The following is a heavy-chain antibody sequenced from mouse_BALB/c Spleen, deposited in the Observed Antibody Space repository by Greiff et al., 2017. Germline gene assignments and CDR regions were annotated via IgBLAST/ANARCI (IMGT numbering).Heavy chain of an antibody. CDR3: ARNPVTTGVATDYAMDY. CDR2: IWGGGST. J-gene: IGHJ4*01. V-gene: IGHV2-6-4*01. CDR1: GFSLSRYS. D-gene: IGHD1-1*01. Sequence: VQVVESGPGLVAPSQSLSITCTVSGFSLSRYSVHWVRQPPGKGLEWLGMIWGGGSTDYNSALKSRLSISKDNAKSQVFLHMNSLQTDDTSMYYCARNPVTTGVATDYAMDYWGQGTSVTGSA.